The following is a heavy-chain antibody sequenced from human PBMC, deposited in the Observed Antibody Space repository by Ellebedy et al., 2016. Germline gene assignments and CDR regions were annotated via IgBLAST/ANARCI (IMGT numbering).Heavy chain of an antibody. J-gene: IGHJ4*02. Sequence: SETLSLXXTPSGGSISSSSYNWGWIRQAPGKGLEWIGSIYYSGSTYYNPSLKSRVTISVDTSKNQFSLKLSSVTAADTAVYYCARQNYDFWSGYPYYFDYWGQGTLVTVSS. CDR1: GGSISSSSYN. CDR3: ARQNYDFWSGYPYYFDY. V-gene: IGHV4-39*01. D-gene: IGHD3-3*01. CDR2: IYYSGST.